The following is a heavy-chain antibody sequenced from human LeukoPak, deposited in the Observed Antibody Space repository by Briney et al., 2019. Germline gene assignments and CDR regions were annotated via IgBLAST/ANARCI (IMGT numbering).Heavy chain of an antibody. Sequence: PGGSLRLSCTASGFTFGDYAMSWFRQAPGKGLVWVSRIHRDGNNINYADFVQGRFTVSRDNAKNTLYLQMHSLRVEDTAMYYCARGLRDRYGMDVWGQGTTVTVSS. CDR1: GFTFGDYA. J-gene: IGHJ6*02. CDR2: IHRDGNNI. V-gene: IGHV3-74*01. CDR3: ARGLRDRYGMDV.